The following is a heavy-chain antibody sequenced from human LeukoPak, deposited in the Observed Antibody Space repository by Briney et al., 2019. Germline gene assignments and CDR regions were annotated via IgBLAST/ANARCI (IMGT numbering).Heavy chain of an antibody. CDR1: GGTFSSYA. V-gene: IGHV1-69*05. J-gene: IGHJ4*02. CDR3: ARDSYYSSSSLGFDY. D-gene: IGHD6-6*01. CDR2: IIPIFGTA. Sequence: GASVKVSCKASGGTFSSYAISWVRQAPGQGLEWMGGIIPIFGTANYAQKFQGRVTMTRDVSTSTVYMELSSLRSEDTAVYYCARDSYYSSSSLGFDYWGQGTLVTVSS.